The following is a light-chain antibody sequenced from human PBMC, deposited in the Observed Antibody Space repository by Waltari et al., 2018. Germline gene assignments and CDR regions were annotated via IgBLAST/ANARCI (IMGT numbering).Light chain of an antibody. Sequence: QSALSQPASVSGSPGQSITISCTGASSDVGCHDDVSWYQQHPGKAPKLIIRDVNNRPSGVSNRFSGSKSGNTASLTISGLQAEDEADYYCSSYSTSSSLILFGEGTKVTVL. CDR3: SSYSTSSSLIL. J-gene: IGLJ2*01. CDR1: SSDVGCHDD. CDR2: DVN. V-gene: IGLV2-14*03.